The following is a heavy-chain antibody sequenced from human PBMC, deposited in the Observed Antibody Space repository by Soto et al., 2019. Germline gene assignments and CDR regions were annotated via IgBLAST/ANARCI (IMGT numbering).Heavy chain of an antibody. CDR3: TTYSAQAFCDCGPCYSVQTTIHDS. D-gene: IGHD2-15*01. CDR2: IKSKSVGGTT. Sequence: EVQLVESGGGLAKPGGSLTLSCAASGFSFSNVWMSWVRQAPGKGLEWVGHIKSKSVGGTTDYTAPVKGSFTVSRDDSKDTLNLQRNSLKTEDSVVFYCTTYSAQAFCDCGPCYSVQTTIHDSWGQGMLVTVSS. J-gene: IGHJ4*02. CDR1: GFSFSNVW. V-gene: IGHV3-15*01.